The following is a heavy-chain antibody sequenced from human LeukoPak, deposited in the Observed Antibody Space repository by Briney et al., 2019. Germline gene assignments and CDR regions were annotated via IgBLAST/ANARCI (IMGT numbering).Heavy chain of an antibody. CDR1: ASTFSTYA. CDR3: ARESGRLGSGSSLLS. Sequence: ASVKVSCKAFASTFSTYAIHWVRQAPGQGLEWMGWISTGNGNTRYSKAFQDRVTITRDTSASTVYMDLRGLRSEDTAVYYCARESGRLGSGSSLLSWGQGTLVTVSS. V-gene: IGHV1-3*03. J-gene: IGHJ5*02. D-gene: IGHD3-10*01. CDR2: ISTGNGNT.